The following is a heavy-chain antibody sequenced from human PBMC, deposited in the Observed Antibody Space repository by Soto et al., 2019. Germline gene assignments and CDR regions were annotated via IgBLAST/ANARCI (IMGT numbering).Heavy chain of an antibody. CDR2: AYYRSRWQY. CDR1: GDSVSNNGST. Sequence: SQTLALACGICGDSVSNNGSTCNFIRQSPSRGLEWLGRAYYRSRWQYDYATSVRGRITINPDTSKNQFSLHLSSVTPEDTAVYYCARDPPDFNSGFDSWGQGSLVTVSS. CDR3: ARDPPDFNSGFDS. D-gene: IGHD1-26*01. J-gene: IGHJ4*02. V-gene: IGHV6-1*01.